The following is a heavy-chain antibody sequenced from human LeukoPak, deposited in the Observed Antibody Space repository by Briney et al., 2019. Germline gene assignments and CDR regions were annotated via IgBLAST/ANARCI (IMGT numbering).Heavy chain of an antibody. CDR1: GGSLSSSSYY. J-gene: IGHJ4*02. CDR2: IYYSGST. D-gene: IGHD5-12*01. CDR3: ARRPIVAGYFDY. Sequence: SETLSLTCTVSGGSLSSSSYYWGWIRQPPGKGLEWIGSIYYSGSTYYNPSLKSRVTISVDTSKNQFSLKLSSVTAADTAVYYCARRPIVAGYFDYWGQGTLVTVSS. V-gene: IGHV4-39*01.